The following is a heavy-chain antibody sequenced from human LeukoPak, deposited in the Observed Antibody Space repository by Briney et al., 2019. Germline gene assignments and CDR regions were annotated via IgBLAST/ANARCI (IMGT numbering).Heavy chain of an antibody. CDR3: VLGRWEPTGSY. CDR2: ITHNGKS. Sequence: KPSETLSLTCAVYGASFSGYYKTWIRQSPGEGLEWIGEITHNGKSNYNPSLKSRVTISVDTSRNQFSLRLTSVTAADAGVYYCVLGRWEPTGSYWGQGTLFAISS. CDR1: GASFSGYY. D-gene: IGHD1-26*01. J-gene: IGHJ4*02. V-gene: IGHV4-34*01.